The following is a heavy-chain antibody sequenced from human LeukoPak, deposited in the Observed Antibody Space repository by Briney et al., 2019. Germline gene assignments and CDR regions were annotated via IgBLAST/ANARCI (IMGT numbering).Heavy chain of an antibody. V-gene: IGHV1-8*01. J-gene: IGHJ4*02. D-gene: IGHD3-3*01. CDR1: GYTFTSYD. Sequence: ASVKVSCKASGYTFTSYDIKWVRQATGQGLEWMGWMNPNSGNTGYAQKFQGRVTMTRNTSISTAYMELSSLRSEDTAVYYCARGHYDFWSGYPTPPKYYFDYWGQGTLVTVSS. CDR3: ARGHYDFWSGYPTPPKYYFDY. CDR2: MNPNSGNT.